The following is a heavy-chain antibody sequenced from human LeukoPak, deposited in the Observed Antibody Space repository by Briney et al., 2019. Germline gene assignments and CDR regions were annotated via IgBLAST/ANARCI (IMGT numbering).Heavy chain of an antibody. D-gene: IGHD4-17*01. Sequence: SVKVSCKASGGTFSSYAISWVRQAPGQGLEWMGGIIPIFGTANYAQKFQGRVTITADESTSTAYMELRSLRSDDTAVYYCARGPTVTTSPGDYWGQGTLVTVSS. CDR3: ARGPTVTTSPGDY. J-gene: IGHJ4*02. CDR2: IIPIFGTA. CDR1: GGTFSSYA. V-gene: IGHV1-69*13.